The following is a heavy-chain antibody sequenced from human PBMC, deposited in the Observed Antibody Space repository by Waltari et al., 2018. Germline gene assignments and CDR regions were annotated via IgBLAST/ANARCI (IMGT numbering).Heavy chain of an antibody. Sequence: QVTLRESGPALVKPTQTLTLTCTFSGFSLSTSGMCVSWIRQPPGKALEWLALIDWDDDKYYSTSRKTRLTISKDTSKNQVVLTMTNMDPVDTATYYCARTGYSSSWYGMTYYYGMDVWGQGTTVTVSS. CDR3: ARTGYSSSWYGMTYYYGMDV. CDR2: IDWDDDK. D-gene: IGHD6-13*01. J-gene: IGHJ6*02. CDR1: GFSLSTSGMC. V-gene: IGHV2-70*01.